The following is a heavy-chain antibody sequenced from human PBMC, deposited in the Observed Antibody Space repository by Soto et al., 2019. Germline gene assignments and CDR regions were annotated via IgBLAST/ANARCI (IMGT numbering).Heavy chain of an antibody. J-gene: IGHJ6*02. CDR1: GYTFTGYY. Sequence: ASVKVSCKASGYTFTGYYMHWVRQAPGQGLEWMGWINPNSGGTNYAQKFQGRVTMTRDTSISTAYMELSRLRSDDTAVYYCARGFVPFYGMWLPGDYYYFGMDVWGQGTTVTVSS. D-gene: IGHD3-9*01. V-gene: IGHV1-2*02. CDR3: ARGFVPFYGMWLPGDYYYFGMDV. CDR2: INPNSGGT.